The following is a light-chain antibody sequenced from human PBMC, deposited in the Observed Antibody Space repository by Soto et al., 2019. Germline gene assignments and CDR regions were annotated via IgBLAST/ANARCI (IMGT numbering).Light chain of an antibody. Sequence: DFQMTQSPSSLSASVGDRVTITCRASQSISSYLNWYQQRPGKAPRLLIYAASRMQSGVPSRFSGSGSGTDFTLTISNLQPDDFATYYCQQSNRWTFGQGTKVDI. CDR3: QQSNRWT. CDR1: QSISSY. CDR2: AAS. J-gene: IGKJ1*01. V-gene: IGKV1-39*01.